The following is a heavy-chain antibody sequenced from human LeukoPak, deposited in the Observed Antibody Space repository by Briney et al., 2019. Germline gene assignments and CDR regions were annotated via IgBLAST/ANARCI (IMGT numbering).Heavy chain of an antibody. Sequence: GASVKVSCKASGYSFTGYYMRWVRQAPGQGLEWMGGIIPIFGTANYAQKFQGRVTITADEYTSTAYMELSSLRSEDTAVYYCARTGVDSSGNYGSSLDYWGQGTLVTVSS. CDR2: IIPIFGTA. CDR1: GYSFTGYY. CDR3: ARTGVDSSGNYGSSLDY. D-gene: IGHD3-22*01. V-gene: IGHV1-69*13. J-gene: IGHJ4*02.